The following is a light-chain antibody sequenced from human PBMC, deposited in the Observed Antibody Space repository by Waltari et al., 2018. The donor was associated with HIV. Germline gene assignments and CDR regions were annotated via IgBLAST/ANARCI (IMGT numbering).Light chain of an antibody. Sequence: QSVLTQPPSVSGAPGQRVPITCPGSSSTIGAGYDVNWYQQLPGTAHKLLIYGNRHRPSVVPDRCSGSKSVAAASLASTWLLAEAEADYYCQSYDSSLSVWVFGGGTKLTVL. J-gene: IGLJ3*02. CDR3: QSYDSSLSVWV. CDR1: SSTIGAGYD. V-gene: IGLV1-40*01. CDR2: GNR.